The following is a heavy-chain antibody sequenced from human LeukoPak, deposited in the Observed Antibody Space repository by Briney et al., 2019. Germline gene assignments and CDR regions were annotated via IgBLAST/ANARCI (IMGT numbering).Heavy chain of an antibody. D-gene: IGHD2/OR15-2a*01. CDR2: ITSGSSTI. CDR1: GFTFSAYS. Sequence: PGGSLRLSCAASGFTFSAYSMNWVRQAPGKGLEWVSYITSGSSTIYYADSVKGRFTISRDNAKNSLYLQMNSLRAEDTAVYYCARDFQPVDYWGQGTLVTVSS. V-gene: IGHV3-48*04. CDR3: ARDFQPVDY. J-gene: IGHJ4*02.